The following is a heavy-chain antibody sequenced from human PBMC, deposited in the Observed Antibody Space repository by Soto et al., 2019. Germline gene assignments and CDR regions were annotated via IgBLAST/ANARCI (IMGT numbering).Heavy chain of an antibody. CDR2: INHSGNT. CDR3: ARHHVRGRTIAGAAEF. V-gene: IGHV4-34*01. D-gene: IGHD6-13*01. J-gene: IGHJ4*02. Sequence: LSLTCAVYGGSFSGYYCSWIRQPPGKGLEWIGEINHSGNTNYNPSLKSRVTISVDTSKNQLFLNLSSVTAADTAMYYCARHHVRGRTIAGAAEFWGQGTLVTVSS. CDR1: GGSFSGYY.